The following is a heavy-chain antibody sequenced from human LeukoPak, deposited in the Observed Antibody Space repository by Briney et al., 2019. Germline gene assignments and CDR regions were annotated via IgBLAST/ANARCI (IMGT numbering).Heavy chain of an antibody. CDR2: IYYRGNA. Sequence: SETLSLTCTVSGGSISSSNYYWAWIRQPPGQGLEWIGSIYYRGNAYYNPSLKSRVTISVDTSKNQFSLSLSPVTAADTAVYYCARDPGAYYESSGYLNWFDPWGQGTLVTVSS. V-gene: IGHV4-39*07. CDR3: ARDPGAYYESSGYLNWFDP. CDR1: GGSISSSNYY. D-gene: IGHD3-22*01. J-gene: IGHJ5*02.